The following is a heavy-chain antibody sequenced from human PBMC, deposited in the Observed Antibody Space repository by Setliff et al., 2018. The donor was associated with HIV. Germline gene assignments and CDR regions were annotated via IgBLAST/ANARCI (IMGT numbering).Heavy chain of an antibody. V-gene: IGHV1-18*01. CDR1: GYTFTSYG. CDR3: ARDSSASRTPPLH. CDR2: ISAYNGNT. D-gene: IGHD2-15*01. J-gene: IGHJ4*02. Sequence: ASVKVSCKASGYTFTSYGISWVRQAPGQGLEWMGWISAYNGNTNYADNFQYRVTMTADTSTSTVYMELRHLRSDDTAVYYCARDSSASRTPPLHWGQGTLVTVSS.